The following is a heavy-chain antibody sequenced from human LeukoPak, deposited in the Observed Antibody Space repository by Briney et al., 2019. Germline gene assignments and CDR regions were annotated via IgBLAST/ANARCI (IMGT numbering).Heavy chain of an antibody. Sequence: SGTLSLTCAVYGGSFSGYYWSWIRQPPGKGLEWIGEINHSGSTNFNPSLKSRVTISVDTSKNQFSLKLSSVTAADTAIYYCARQNRYCSSTSCSNWFDPWGQGTLVTVSS. V-gene: IGHV4-34*01. CDR1: GGSFSGYY. CDR2: INHSGST. CDR3: ARQNRYCSSTSCSNWFDP. J-gene: IGHJ5*02. D-gene: IGHD2-2*01.